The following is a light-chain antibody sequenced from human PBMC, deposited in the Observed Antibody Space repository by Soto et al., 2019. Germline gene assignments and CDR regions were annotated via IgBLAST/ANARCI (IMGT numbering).Light chain of an antibody. Sequence: DIQMTQSPSSVSASVGERVTITCRASQGINSWLAWYQQKPGKAPKLLIYAASSLQSGVPSRFSGSGSGTEFTLTISSLQPEDVATYYCQQGNSFPPYTFGQGTKLEIK. CDR1: QGINSW. CDR3: QQGNSFPPYT. CDR2: AAS. J-gene: IGKJ2*01. V-gene: IGKV1-12*01.